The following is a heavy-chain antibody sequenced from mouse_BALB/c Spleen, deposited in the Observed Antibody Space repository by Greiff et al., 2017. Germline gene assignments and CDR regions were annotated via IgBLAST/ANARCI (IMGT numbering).Heavy chain of an antibody. CDR1: GFTFSSFG. CDR3: ARRGDYYAMDY. CDR2: ISSGSSNI. J-gene: IGHJ4*01. V-gene: IGHV5-17*02. Sequence: EVKLVESGGGLVQPGGSRKLSCAASGFTFSSFGMHWVRQAPEKGLEWVAYISSGSSNIYYADTVKGRFTISRDNPKNTLFLQMTSLRSEDTAMYYCARRGDYYAMDYWGQGTSVTVSS.